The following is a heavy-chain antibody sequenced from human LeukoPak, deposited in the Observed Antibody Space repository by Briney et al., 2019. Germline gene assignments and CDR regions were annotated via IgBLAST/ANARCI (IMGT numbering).Heavy chain of an antibody. D-gene: IGHD3-3*02. Sequence: SETLSLTCTVSGYSISSGYYWGWIRQPPGKGLEWIGSIYYSGSAYYNPSLESRVTISVDTSKNQFSLKLTSVTAADTAVYYCARHFPSRLEAFDIWGQGTMVTVSS. V-gene: IGHV4-38-2*02. CDR3: ARHFPSRLEAFDI. J-gene: IGHJ3*02. CDR2: IYYSGSA. CDR1: GYSISSGYY.